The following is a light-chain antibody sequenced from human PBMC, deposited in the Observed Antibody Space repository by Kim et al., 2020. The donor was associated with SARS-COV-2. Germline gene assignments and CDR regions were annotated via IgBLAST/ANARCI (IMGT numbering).Light chain of an antibody. CDR3: AAWDNSLNRVV. J-gene: IGLJ2*01. V-gene: IGLV1-44*01. Sequence: GRRVTMSCSGSTSNIGSNSVNWYQQFAGSAPKPLIHTNSHRPSGVPERFSGSKSGASASLAIGGLQADDEAHYYCAAWDNSLNRVVFGGGTQLTVL. CDR2: TNS. CDR1: TSNIGSNS.